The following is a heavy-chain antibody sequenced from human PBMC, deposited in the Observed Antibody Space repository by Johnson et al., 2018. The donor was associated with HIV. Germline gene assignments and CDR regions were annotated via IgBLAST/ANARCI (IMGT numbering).Heavy chain of an antibody. CDR3: AKSTQASIFRESGPYGAFDI. Sequence: VQLVESGGGLVKPGGSLRLSCAASGFTFSSYAMSWVRQAPGKGLEWVSAISGSGGSTYYADSVKGRFTISRDNSKKTLYVQMNSLRVEDTAVYYCAKSTQASIFRESGPYGAFDIWGQGTMVTVSS. D-gene: IGHD3-3*02. CDR2: ISGSGGST. J-gene: IGHJ3*02. V-gene: IGHV3-23*04. CDR1: GFTFSSYA.